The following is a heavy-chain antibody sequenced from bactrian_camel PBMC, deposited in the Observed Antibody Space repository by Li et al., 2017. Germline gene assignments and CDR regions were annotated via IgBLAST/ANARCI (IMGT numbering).Heavy chain of an antibody. CDR2: IDNDARTNYAST. Sequence: HVQLVESGGGLVQPGGSLRLSCAASGFTFSSYWMYWVRQAPGKEREGVASIDNDARTNYASTYYANSVKGRFTISRDDFKNTLYLQLNSLKTEDTAIYYCAKSYVTYDIQPFGSWAQGTQVTVS. D-gene: IGHD4*01. J-gene: IGHJ6*01. CDR1: GFTFSSYW. V-gene: IGHV3S1*01. CDR3: AKSYVTYDIQPFGS.